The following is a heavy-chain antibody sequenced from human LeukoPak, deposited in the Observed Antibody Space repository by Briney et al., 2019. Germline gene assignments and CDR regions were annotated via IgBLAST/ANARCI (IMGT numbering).Heavy chain of an antibody. V-gene: IGHV3-74*01. CDR2: INIDGSST. D-gene: IGHD5-18*01. CDR3: ARSYNFDY. CDR1: GFTISSYW. Sequence: GGSLRLSCAASGFTISSYWMHWVRQAPGQGLVWVSRINIDGSSTSYADSVKSRFTISRVNANNTLYLQMNSLRAEDTAVYYCARSYNFDYWGQGTLVTVSS. J-gene: IGHJ4*02.